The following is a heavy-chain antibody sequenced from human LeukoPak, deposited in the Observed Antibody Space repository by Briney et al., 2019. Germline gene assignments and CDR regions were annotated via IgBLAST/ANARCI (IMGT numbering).Heavy chain of an antibody. V-gene: IGHV3-33*01. Sequence: GGSLRLSCAASGFIFSTYGMNWVRQAPGKGLEWGAVIWYDGSNKYYAATVKGRFTISRDNSKNTLYLQMNSLRAEDTAVYYCAREGDSSAFDYWGQGTLVTVSS. CDR1: GFIFSTYG. CDR3: AREGDSSAFDY. J-gene: IGHJ4*02. CDR2: IWYDGSNK. D-gene: IGHD3-22*01.